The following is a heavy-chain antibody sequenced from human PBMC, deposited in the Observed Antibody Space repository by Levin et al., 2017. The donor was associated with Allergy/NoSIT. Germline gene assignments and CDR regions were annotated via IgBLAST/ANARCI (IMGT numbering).Heavy chain of an antibody. D-gene: IGHD6-13*01. Sequence: GASVKVSCKASGYPFTSYAFSWVRQAPGQGLEWMGWISAYNGNTNYGQNLQGRLTMTTDTSTTTAYMELRSLRSDDTAVYYCARNGGSRWYGDAFDIWGQGTMVTVSS. J-gene: IGHJ3*02. CDR1: GYPFTSYA. CDR3: ARNGGSRWYGDAFDI. CDR2: ISAYNGNT. V-gene: IGHV1-18*01.